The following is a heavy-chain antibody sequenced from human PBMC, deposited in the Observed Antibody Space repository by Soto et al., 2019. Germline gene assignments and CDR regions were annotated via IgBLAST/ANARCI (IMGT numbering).Heavy chain of an antibody. Sequence: ASVKVSCKASGYTFTNYGISWVRQAPGQGLEWMGWISAYNGNTNYAQKLQGRVTMTTDTSTNTAYMELRSLRSDDTAVYYCGRDRAYSASRSLAYWGQGTLVPVSS. CDR3: GRDRAYSASRSLAY. D-gene: IGHD3-10*01. V-gene: IGHV1-18*04. CDR1: GYTFTNYG. CDR2: ISAYNGNT. J-gene: IGHJ4*02.